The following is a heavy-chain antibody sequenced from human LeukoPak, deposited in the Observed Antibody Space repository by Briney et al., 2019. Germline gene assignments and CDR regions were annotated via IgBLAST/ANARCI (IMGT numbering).Heavy chain of an antibody. Sequence: PGGSLRLSCAASGFTFRSYNMNWVRQAPGKQPEWVSSISSSSSYIYYADSVKGRFTISRDNAKNSLYLQMKSLRAEDTALYYCARGASRADYWGQGTLVTVSS. CDR3: ARGASRADY. J-gene: IGHJ4*02. CDR1: GFTFRSYN. V-gene: IGHV3-21*01. CDR2: ISSSSSYI.